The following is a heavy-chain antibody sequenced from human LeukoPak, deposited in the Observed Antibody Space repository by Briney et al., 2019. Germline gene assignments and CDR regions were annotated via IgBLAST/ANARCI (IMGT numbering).Heavy chain of an antibody. Sequence: GGSLRLSCAASGFSFSDYYMSWIRQAPGKGLEWVSYISSSGSTIYYADSVKGRFTISRDNAKNSLYLQMNSLRAEDTAVYYCARARGLDYGDYPWNYWGQGTLATVSS. J-gene: IGHJ4*02. CDR2: ISSSGSTI. V-gene: IGHV3-11*01. CDR1: GFSFSDYY. CDR3: ARARGLDYGDYPWNY. D-gene: IGHD4-17*01.